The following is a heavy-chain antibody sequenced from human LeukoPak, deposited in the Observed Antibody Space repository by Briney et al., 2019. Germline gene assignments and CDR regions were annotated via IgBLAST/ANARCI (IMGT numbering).Heavy chain of an antibody. V-gene: IGHV3-23*01. Sequence: QPGGSLRLSCAASGFTFSSYAMSWVRQAPGKGLEWVSAISGSGGSTYYADSVKGRFTISRDNAKNSLYLQMNSLRAEDTAVYYCARGLYSNWFDPWGQGTLVTVSS. D-gene: IGHD3-16*02. CDR1: GFTFSSYA. CDR2: ISGSGGST. CDR3: ARGLYSNWFDP. J-gene: IGHJ5*02.